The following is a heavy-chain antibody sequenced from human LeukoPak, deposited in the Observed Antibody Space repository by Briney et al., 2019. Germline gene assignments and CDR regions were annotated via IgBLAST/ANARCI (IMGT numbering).Heavy chain of an antibody. V-gene: IGHV4-59*01. CDR1: GGSISSYY. D-gene: IGHD6-19*01. CDR2: IYYSGST. Sequence: PSETLSLTCTVSGGSISSYYWSWIRQPPGKGLEWIGYIYYSGSTNYNPSLKSRVTISVDTSKNQFSLKLSSVTAADTAVYYRARDGGSSSGWYDYWGQGTLVTVSS. J-gene: IGHJ4*02. CDR3: ARDGGSSSGWYDY.